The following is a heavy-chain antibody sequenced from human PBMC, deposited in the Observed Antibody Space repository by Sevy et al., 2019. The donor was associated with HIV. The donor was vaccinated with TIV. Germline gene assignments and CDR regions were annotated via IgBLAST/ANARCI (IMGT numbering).Heavy chain of an antibody. V-gene: IGHV3-53*01. CDR1: GFTVSSIN. CDR3: AREERSALGAFDI. D-gene: IGHD3-16*02. Sequence: GGSLRLSCAASGFTVSSINMNWVRQAPGKGLEWVSLLYRAGLTYYRDSVKGRFTISRDDSKNTVYLQMNSLRAEDTAVYYCAREERSALGAFDIWGQGTMVTVSS. CDR2: LYRAGLT. J-gene: IGHJ3*02.